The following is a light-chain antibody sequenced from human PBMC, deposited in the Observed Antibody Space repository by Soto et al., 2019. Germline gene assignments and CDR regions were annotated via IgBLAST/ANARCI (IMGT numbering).Light chain of an antibody. J-gene: IGLJ2*01. V-gene: IGLV1-40*01. Sequence: QSALTQPPSVSGAPGQRVTISCTGSSSNIGAGYDVHWYQQFPGTTPKFLIYGNTNRPSGVPDRFSASKSGTSASLDITGLQAEDEAEDFCQSYDSSLTVVFGGGTKVTVL. CDR2: GNT. CDR3: QSYDSSLTVV. CDR1: SSNIGAGYD.